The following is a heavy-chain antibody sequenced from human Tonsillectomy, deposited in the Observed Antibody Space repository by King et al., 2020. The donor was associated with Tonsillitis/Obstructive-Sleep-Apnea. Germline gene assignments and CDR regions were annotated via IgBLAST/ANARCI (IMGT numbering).Heavy chain of an antibody. Sequence: LQLQESGPGLVKPSETLSLTCTVSGGSINSSNYYWGWIRQPPGKGLEWIGSIYYSGSTYYNPSLKSRITSSVDTSKNQFSLKLSSVTAADTAVFYCARVLGRWSREFFDYLGQGAQVTVSS. J-gene: IGHJ4*02. CDR3: ARVLGRWSREFFDY. D-gene: IGHD4-23*01. V-gene: IGHV4-39*01. CDR1: GGSINSSNYY. CDR2: IYYSGST.